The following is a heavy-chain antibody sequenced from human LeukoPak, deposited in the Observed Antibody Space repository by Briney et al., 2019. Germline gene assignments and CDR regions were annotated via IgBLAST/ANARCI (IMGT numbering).Heavy chain of an antibody. D-gene: IGHD1-7*01. CDR3: TGTTGY. Sequence: GGSLRLSCAASGFTFDDYAMHWVRQAPGKGLEWVSGISWNSGSIGYADSVKGRFTISRDNAKNSLYLQMNSLRAEDTALYYYTGTTGYWGQGTLVTVSS. V-gene: IGHV3-9*01. J-gene: IGHJ4*02. CDR2: ISWNSGSI. CDR1: GFTFDDYA.